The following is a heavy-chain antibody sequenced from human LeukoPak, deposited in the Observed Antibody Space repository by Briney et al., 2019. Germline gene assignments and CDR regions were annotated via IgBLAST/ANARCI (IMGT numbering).Heavy chain of an antibody. CDR1: GGTFSSYA. Sequence: ASVKVSCKASGGTFSSYAISWVRQAPGQGLEWMGRIILILGIANYAQKFQGRVTITADKSTSTAYMELSSLRSEDTAVYYCARDLPPGGCSGGSCYELWYFDLWGRGTLVTVSS. J-gene: IGHJ2*01. CDR2: IILILGIA. V-gene: IGHV1-69*04. CDR3: ARDLPPGGCSGGSCYELWYFDL. D-gene: IGHD2-15*01.